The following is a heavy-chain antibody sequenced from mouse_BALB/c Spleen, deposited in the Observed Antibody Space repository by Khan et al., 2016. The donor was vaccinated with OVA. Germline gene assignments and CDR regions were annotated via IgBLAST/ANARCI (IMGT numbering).Heavy chain of an antibody. J-gene: IGHJ3*01. V-gene: IGHV1S81*02. CDR3: TKEGAWATRISWFAY. D-gene: IGHD2-4*01. Sequence: QVQLQQSGAELVKPGASVKLSCKASGYTFTSYYMYWVKQRPGQGLEWIGGINPSNGGTNFNEKFKSKATLTVDKSSSTAYMQLSSLTSEDSAVYYCTKEGAWATRISWFAYWGQETLVAVSA. CDR2: INPSNGGT. CDR1: GYTFTSYY.